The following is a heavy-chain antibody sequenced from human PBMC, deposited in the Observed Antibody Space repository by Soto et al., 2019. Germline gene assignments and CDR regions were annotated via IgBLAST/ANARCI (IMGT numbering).Heavy chain of an antibody. CDR2: MNPYNGNT. CDR1: GYTFTNYD. CDR3: ARGPGDLGYFDY. D-gene: IGHD3-10*01. V-gene: IGHV1-8*01. Sequence: ASVKVSCKASGYTFTNYDINWVRQAPGQGLEWMGWMNPYNGNTGYAQNFQGRVTMTRNTSISTAYMELSSLRSEDTAVYYCARGPGDLGYFDYWVQGALVTVSS. J-gene: IGHJ4*02.